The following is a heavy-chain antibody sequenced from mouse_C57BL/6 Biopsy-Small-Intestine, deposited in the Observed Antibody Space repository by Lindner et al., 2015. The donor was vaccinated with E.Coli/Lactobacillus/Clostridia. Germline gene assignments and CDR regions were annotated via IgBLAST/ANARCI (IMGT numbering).Heavy chain of an antibody. CDR3: ARGYDYDGDWYFDV. V-gene: IGHV1-84*01. D-gene: IGHD2-4*01. J-gene: IGHJ1*03. Sequence: VQLQESGPELVKPGASVKISCKASGYTFTDYYINWVKQRPGQGLEWIGWIYPVSGNTKYSEKFKGKATLTVDTSSSTAYMQFSSLTSEDSAVYFCARGYDYDGDWYFDVWGTGTTVTVSS. CDR1: GYTFTDYY. CDR2: IYPVSGNT.